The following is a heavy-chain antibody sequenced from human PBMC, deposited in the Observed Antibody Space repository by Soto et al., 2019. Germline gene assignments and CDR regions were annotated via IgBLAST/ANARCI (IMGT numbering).Heavy chain of an antibody. J-gene: IGHJ4*02. CDR1: GYTFTSYG. D-gene: IGHD6-13*01. V-gene: IGHV1-18*01. Sequence: ASVKVSCKASGYTFTSYGISWVRQAPGQGLEWMGWISAYNGNTNYAQKLRGRVNMTTDTSTSTAYMELRSLRSDDTAVYYCARDVLGIAAAGYFDYWGQGTLVTVSS. CDR3: ARDVLGIAAAGYFDY. CDR2: ISAYNGNT.